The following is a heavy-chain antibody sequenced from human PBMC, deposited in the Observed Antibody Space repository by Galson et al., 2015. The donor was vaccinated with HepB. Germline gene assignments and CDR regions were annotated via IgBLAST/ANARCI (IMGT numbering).Heavy chain of an antibody. CDR3: ARLYCTNGVCYFDY. V-gene: IGHV4-61*02. D-gene: IGHD2-8*01. J-gene: IGHJ4*02. CDR2: IYTSGST. CDR1: GGSISSGSYY. Sequence: TLSLTCTVSGGSISSGSYYWSWIRQPAGKGLEWIGRIYTSGSTNYNPSLKSRVTMSVDTSKNQFSLKLSSVTAADTAVYYCARLYCTNGVCYFDYWGQGTLVTVSS.